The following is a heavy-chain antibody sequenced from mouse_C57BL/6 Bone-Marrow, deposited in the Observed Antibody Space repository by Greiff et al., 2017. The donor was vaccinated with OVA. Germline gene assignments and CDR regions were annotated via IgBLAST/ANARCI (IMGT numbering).Heavy chain of an antibody. D-gene: IGHD1-1*01. CDR1: GYTFTRYW. V-gene: IGHV1-59*01. Sequence: QVQLQQPGAELVRPGTSVKLSCKASGYTFTRYWMHWVKQRPGQGLEWIGVIDPSDSYTTYNQKFKGKATLTVDPSSSTAYMQLSSLTSEDSAVYYCARGLLRTFWYFDVWGTGTTVTVSS. CDR3: ARGLLRTFWYFDV. CDR2: IDPSDSYT. J-gene: IGHJ1*03.